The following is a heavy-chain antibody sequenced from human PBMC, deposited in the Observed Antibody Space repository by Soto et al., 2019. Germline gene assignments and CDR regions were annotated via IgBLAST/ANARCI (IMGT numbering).Heavy chain of an antibody. D-gene: IGHD3-3*01. Sequence: QITLNESGPTQVKPRQTLKLTCTFSGFSLTTSGVGVGWIRQSPGKAPEWLALIYWDDDKGYSPSLQSRLTITKETSKNQVVLTMADLDPADTATYYCAHRVLRTVFGLVTTTAIYFDFWGQGTPVAVSS. CDR2: IYWDDDK. CDR1: GFSLTTSGVG. J-gene: IGHJ4*02. V-gene: IGHV2-5*02. CDR3: AHRVLRTVFGLVTTTAIYFDF.